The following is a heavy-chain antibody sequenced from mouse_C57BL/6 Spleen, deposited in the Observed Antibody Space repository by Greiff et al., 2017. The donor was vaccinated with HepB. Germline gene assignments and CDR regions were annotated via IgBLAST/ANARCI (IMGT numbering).Heavy chain of an antibody. J-gene: IGHJ4*01. D-gene: IGHD2-1*01. CDR3: AIYYVFGGYAMDY. Sequence: QVQLQQSGAELMKPGASVTLSCKATGYTFTGYWIEWVKQRPGHGLEWIGEILPGSGSTNYNEKFKGKATFTADTSSNTAYMQLSSLTAEDAAIYCCAIYYVFGGYAMDYWGQGTSVTVSS. V-gene: IGHV1-9*01. CDR1: GYTFTGYW. CDR2: ILPGSGST.